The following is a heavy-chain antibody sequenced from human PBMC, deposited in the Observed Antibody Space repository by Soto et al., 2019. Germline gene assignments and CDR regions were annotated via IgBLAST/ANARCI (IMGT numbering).Heavy chain of an antibody. Sequence: SATLSLTYTVSGGSIRSADYNRRWIRQAPGKGLEWIGYIYYSARTYYNPSLQSRVTISVDTSKNQFSLKLSSVTAADTAVYYCVRDNYGDYDYWGQGILVTVS. D-gene: IGHD4-17*01. CDR1: GGSIRSADYN. CDR3: VRDNYGDYDY. V-gene: IGHV4-30-4*01. J-gene: IGHJ4*02. CDR2: IYYSART.